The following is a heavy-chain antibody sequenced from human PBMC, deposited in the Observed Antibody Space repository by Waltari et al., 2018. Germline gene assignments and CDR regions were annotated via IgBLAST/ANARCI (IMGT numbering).Heavy chain of an antibody. Sequence: EVQLVESGGVVVQPGGSLRLSCAASGFPFDDYAMHWVRQAPGKGLEWISLISWDGGSTYYADSVKGRFTISRDNSKNSLYLQMNSLRAEDTALYYCAKGQVGIWRSFDYWGQGTLVTVSS. CDR3: AKGQVGIWRSFDY. D-gene: IGHD1-26*01. CDR2: ISWDGGST. V-gene: IGHV3-43D*04. CDR1: GFPFDDYA. J-gene: IGHJ4*02.